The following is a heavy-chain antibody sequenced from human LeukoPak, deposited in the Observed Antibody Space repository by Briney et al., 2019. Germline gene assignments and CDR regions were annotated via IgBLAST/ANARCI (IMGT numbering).Heavy chain of an antibody. CDR1: GFTFSSYG. Sequence: GGSLRLSCAASGFTFSSYGMHWVRQAPGKGLEWVAFIRYDGSNKYYADSVKGRFTISRDNSKNTLYLQMNSLRAEDTAVYYCAKLGIAAAGTDYWGQGTLVTVSS. V-gene: IGHV3-30*02. CDR2: IRYDGSNK. CDR3: AKLGIAAAGTDY. J-gene: IGHJ4*02. D-gene: IGHD6-13*01.